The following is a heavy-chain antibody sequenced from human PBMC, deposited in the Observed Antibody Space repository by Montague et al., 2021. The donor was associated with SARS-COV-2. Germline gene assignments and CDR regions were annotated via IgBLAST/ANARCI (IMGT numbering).Heavy chain of an antibody. Sequence: SLRPSCAASGFTFSSYSMNWVRQAPGKGLEWVSSISSSSSYIYYADSVKGRFTISRDNAKNSLYLQMNSLRAEDTAVYYCARSTYYYDSSGSYYFDYWGQGTLVTVSS. V-gene: IGHV3-21*01. J-gene: IGHJ4*02. D-gene: IGHD3-22*01. CDR1: GFTFSSYS. CDR3: ARSTYYYDSSGSYYFDY. CDR2: ISSSSSYI.